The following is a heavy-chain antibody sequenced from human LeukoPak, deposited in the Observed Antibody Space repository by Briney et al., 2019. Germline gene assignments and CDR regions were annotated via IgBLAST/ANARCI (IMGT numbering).Heavy chain of an antibody. V-gene: IGHV1-24*01. Sequence: GPVKVSCKVSGYSLSEISVHWIRQVPGRGLEWMGSFETEDGEPLYAQKFQGRVTMTTDTSTSTAYMELRSLRSDDTAVYYCARDVTTFDAFDIWGQGTMVTVSS. J-gene: IGHJ3*02. CDR1: GYSLSEIS. CDR3: ARDVTTFDAFDI. D-gene: IGHD4-17*01. CDR2: FETEDGEP.